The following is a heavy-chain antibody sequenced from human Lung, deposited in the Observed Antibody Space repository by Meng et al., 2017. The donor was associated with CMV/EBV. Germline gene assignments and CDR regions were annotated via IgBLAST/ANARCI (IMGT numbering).Heavy chain of an antibody. J-gene: IGHJ6*02. CDR2: MNPNSGNT. CDR1: GYTFTTYD. D-gene: IGHD2-2*01. Sequence: SXXVSXKASGYTFTTYDINWVRQATGQGLEWMGWMNPNSGNTGYAQKFQGRVTLTRVTSITTAYMELSSLTSDDTAVYYCARTRIEVEPDGRKIKYYNYGMDVWXQGTXVTGYS. V-gene: IGHV1-8*01. CDR3: ARTRIEVEPDGRKIKYYNYGMDV.